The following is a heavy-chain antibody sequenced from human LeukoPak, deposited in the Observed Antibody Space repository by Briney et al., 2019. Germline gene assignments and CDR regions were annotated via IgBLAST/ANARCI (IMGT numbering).Heavy chain of an antibody. CDR1: GFTFSSYW. V-gene: IGHV3-7*01. CDR2: IKQGGSEK. D-gene: IGHD2-2*01. CDR3: AREPIVVVPAAMMDNWFDP. Sequence: GGSLRLSCAASGFTFSSYWRSWVRQAPGKGLEWVANIKQGGSEKYYVDSVKGRFTISRDNAKNSLYLQMNSLRAEDTAVYYCAREPIVVVPAAMMDNWFDPWGQGTLVTVSS. J-gene: IGHJ5*02.